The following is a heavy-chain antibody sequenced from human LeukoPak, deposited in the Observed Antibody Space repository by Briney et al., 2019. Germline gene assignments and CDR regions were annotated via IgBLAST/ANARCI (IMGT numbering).Heavy chain of an antibody. D-gene: IGHD2-2*02. Sequence: KPGGSLRLSRAASGFTFSDYYMSWIRQAPGKGLEWVSYISSSGSTIYYADSVKGRFTISRDNAKNSLYLQMNSLRAEDTAVYYCAREFAVPAAILSYYYYYMDVWGKGTTVTVSS. CDR1: GFTFSDYY. CDR3: AREFAVPAAILSYYYYYMDV. J-gene: IGHJ6*03. CDR2: ISSSGSTI. V-gene: IGHV3-11*01.